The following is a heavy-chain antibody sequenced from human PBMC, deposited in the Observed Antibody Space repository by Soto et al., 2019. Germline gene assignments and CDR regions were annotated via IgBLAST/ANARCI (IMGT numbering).Heavy chain of an antibody. D-gene: IGHD3-10*01. CDR1: GFTFRTYT. CDR3: ARDRGYDAHDYYYNAMDV. V-gene: IGHV3-21*01. Sequence: PRRSLTLSCISSGFTFRTYTTNWVRQAPRKGREWVSGIRGFSPYTFYAESVKGRFTISRDNAKNSLYVQMNSLRAEDTAVYYCARDRGYDAHDYYYNAMDVWGQGTTVTVSS. CDR2: IRGFSPYT. J-gene: IGHJ6*02.